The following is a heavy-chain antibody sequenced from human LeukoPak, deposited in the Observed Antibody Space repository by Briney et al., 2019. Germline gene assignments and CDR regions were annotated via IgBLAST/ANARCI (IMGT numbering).Heavy chain of an antibody. CDR2: ISSSGGSI. D-gene: IGHD6-6*01. CDR1: GFTFSSYE. CDR3: ARMRPEFDY. J-gene: IGHJ4*02. V-gene: IGHV3-48*03. Sequence: GGSLRLSCAASGFTFSSYEMNWVRQAPGKGLEWVSYISSSGGSIYYAASVKGRFTISRDNAKNSLYLQMNSLRAEDTAVYYCARMRPEFDYWRQGTLVTVSS.